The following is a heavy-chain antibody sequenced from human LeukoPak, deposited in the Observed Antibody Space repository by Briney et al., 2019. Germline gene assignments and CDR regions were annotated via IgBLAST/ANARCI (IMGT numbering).Heavy chain of an antibody. CDR3: ARVKGFDWLPQLYYYYYGMDV. CDR2: IYYSGST. V-gene: IGHV4-31*03. CDR1: GGSISSGGYY. J-gene: IGHJ6*02. D-gene: IGHD3-9*01. Sequence: SETLSLTCTVSGGSISSGGYYWSWIRQHPGKGLEWIGYIYYSGSTYYNPSLKSRVTISVDTSKNQFSLKLSSVTAADTAVYYCARVKGFDWLPQLYYYYYGMDVWGQGTTVTVSS.